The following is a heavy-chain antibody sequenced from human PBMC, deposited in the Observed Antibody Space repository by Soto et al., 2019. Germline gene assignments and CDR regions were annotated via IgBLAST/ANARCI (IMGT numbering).Heavy chain of an antibody. V-gene: IGHV1-18*01. CDR2: ISTYNGDT. J-gene: IGHJ6*02. CDR3: AREGEAPYYYYGMDV. Sequence: ASVKVSCKASGYTFTRSGISWVRQAPGQGLEWMGWISTYNGDTNYAQTFQGRVTMTTDTSTSTVHMEVRSLRSDDTAVYYCAREGEAPYYYYGMDVWGQGTPVTVS. CDR1: GYTFTRSG.